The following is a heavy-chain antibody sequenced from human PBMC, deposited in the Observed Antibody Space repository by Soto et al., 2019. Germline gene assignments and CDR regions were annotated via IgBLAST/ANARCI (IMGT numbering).Heavy chain of an antibody. V-gene: IGHV6-1*01. CDR1: GDSVSSNSAA. D-gene: IGHD2-15*01. CDR2: TYYRSKWYN. CDR3: ARELQKANWTYYCYYGMDV. Sequence: SQTLSLTCAISGDSVSSNSAAWNWIRQSPSRGLEWLGRTYYRSKWYNDYAVSVKSRITINPDTSKNQFSLQLNSVTPEDTAVYYCARELQKANWTYYCYYGMDVWRKGPTVAV. J-gene: IGHJ6*04.